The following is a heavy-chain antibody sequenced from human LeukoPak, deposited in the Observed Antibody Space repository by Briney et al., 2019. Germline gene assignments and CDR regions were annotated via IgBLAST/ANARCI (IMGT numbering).Heavy chain of an antibody. J-gene: IGHJ5*02. Sequence: ASVKVSCKASGYTFTSYDINWVRQATGQGLEWMGWMNPNSGNTGYALKFQGRVTMTRNTSISTAYMELSSLRSEDTAVYYCARAKYCSGGSCYWSLANWFDPWGQGTLVTVSS. CDR1: GYTFTSYD. V-gene: IGHV1-8*01. D-gene: IGHD2-15*01. CDR3: ARAKYCSGGSCYWSLANWFDP. CDR2: MNPNSGNT.